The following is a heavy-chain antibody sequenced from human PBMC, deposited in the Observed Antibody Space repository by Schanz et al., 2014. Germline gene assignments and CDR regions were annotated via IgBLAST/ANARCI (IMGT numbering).Heavy chain of an antibody. CDR3: ARDAVALVPEYFMDV. CDR2: ISHDGSKK. CDR1: GITLSGYG. V-gene: IGHV3-30*05. Sequence: QVQLVESGGGVVQPGRSLRLSCAASGITLSGYGLHWVRQAPGKGLEWGAVISHDGSKKYYADSVKGRFTISRDNSMNTLHLQMDGLRVEDTAVYYCARDAVALVPEYFMDVWGKGTPVTVSS. J-gene: IGHJ6*03. D-gene: IGHD2-15*01.